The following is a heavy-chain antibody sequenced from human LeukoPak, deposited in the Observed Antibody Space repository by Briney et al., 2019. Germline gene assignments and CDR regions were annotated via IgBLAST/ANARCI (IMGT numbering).Heavy chain of an antibody. D-gene: IGHD2-2*01. CDR2: INPNSGGT. V-gene: IGHV1-2*02. Sequence: ASVKVSCKASGYTFTGYYMHWVRQAPGQGLEWMGWINPNSGGTNYAQKFQGKVTMTRDTSISTAYMELSRLRSEDTAVYYCARVAVGVPTAIARLDPWGQGTLVTVSS. J-gene: IGHJ5*02. CDR3: ARVAVGVPTAIARLDP. CDR1: GYTFTGYY.